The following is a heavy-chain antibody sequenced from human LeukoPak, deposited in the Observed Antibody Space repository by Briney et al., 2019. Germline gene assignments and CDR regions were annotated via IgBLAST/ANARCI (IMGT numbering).Heavy chain of an antibody. Sequence: SETLSLTCTVSGGSISSYYWSWIRQPPGKGLEWIGYIYYSGSTNYNPSLKSRVTISVDTSKNQFSLKLSSVTAADTAVYYCATAVGCSSPNCRPTTIDYWGQGTLVTVSS. CDR3: ATAVGCSSPNCRPTTIDY. J-gene: IGHJ4*02. D-gene: IGHD2-2*01. CDR2: IYYSGST. V-gene: IGHV4-59*01. CDR1: GGSISSYY.